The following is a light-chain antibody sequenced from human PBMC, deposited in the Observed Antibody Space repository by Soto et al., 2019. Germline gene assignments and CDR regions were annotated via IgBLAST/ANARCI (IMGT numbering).Light chain of an antibody. CDR3: QVWDYGSDDFV. Sequence: SSELTQPPSVSVAPGQTARIGCAGDNIGSKSVHWYQQRPGQAPALVVYVDSDRPSGIPERFSGSNPGNTATLTISRVEAGDEADYYCQVWDYGSDDFVFGPGTKLTVL. CDR2: VDS. CDR1: NIGSKS. J-gene: IGLJ1*01. V-gene: IGLV3-21*02.